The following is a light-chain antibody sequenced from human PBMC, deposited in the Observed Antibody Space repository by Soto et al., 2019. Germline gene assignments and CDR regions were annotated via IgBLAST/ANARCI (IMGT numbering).Light chain of an antibody. Sequence: DIPMTQSPSTLSASVGERVTITCRASQSVTNWLAWYQQKPGKAPKLLIYDVSSLESGVPSRFSGSGSGTEFILTISSLQPEDFATYYCQQYDSYSWTFGQGTTVEMK. CDR2: DVS. CDR3: QQYDSYSWT. V-gene: IGKV1-5*01. J-gene: IGKJ1*01. CDR1: QSVTNW.